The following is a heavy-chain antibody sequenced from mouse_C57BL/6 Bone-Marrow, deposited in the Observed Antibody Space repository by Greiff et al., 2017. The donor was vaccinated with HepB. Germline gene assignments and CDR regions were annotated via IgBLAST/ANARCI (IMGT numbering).Heavy chain of an antibody. D-gene: IGHD1-1*01. J-gene: IGHJ2*01. CDR2: IDPSDSYT. V-gene: IGHV1-59*01. Sequence: QVQLQQPGAELVRPGTSVKLSCKASGYTFTSYWMHWVKQRPGQGLEWIGVIDPSDSYTNYNQKFKGKATLTVDTSSSTAYMQLSSLTSEDSAVYFCARSSHFDYWGQGTTLTVSS. CDR3: ARSSHFDY. CDR1: GYTFTSYW.